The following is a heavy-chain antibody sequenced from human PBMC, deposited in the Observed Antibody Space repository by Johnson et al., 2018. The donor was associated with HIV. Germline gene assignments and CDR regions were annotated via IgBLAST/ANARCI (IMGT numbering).Heavy chain of an antibody. J-gene: IGHJ3*02. CDR2: IKEDGSQK. Sequence: EVQLMESGGGVVRPGGSLRLSCAASGFTFDDYGMSWVRQAPGKGLEWVANIKEDGSQKYYVDSVKGRFTISRDNAKNSLYLKMNSLGAEDTAVYYCARGDRDGYNLRDDAFDIWGQGTMVTVAS. V-gene: IGHV3-7*01. CDR1: GFTFDDYG. D-gene: IGHD5-24*01. CDR3: ARGDRDGYNLRDDAFDI.